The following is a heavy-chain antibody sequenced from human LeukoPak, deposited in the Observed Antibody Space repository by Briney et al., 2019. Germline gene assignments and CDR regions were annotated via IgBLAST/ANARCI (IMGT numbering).Heavy chain of an antibody. CDR1: GYTFTSYG. V-gene: IGHV1-18*01. CDR3: ARDFYSSSCYGGDYYYGMDV. Sequence: ASVKVSCKASGYTFTSYGISWVRQAPGQGLEWMGWISAYNGNTNYAQKLQGRVTMTTDTSTSTAYMELRSLRSNDTAVYYCARDFYSSSCYGGDYYYGMDVWGQGTTVTVSS. D-gene: IGHD6-13*01. J-gene: IGHJ6*02. CDR2: ISAYNGNT.